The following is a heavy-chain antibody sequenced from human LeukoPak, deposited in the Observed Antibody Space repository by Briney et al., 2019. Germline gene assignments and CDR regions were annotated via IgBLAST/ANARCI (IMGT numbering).Heavy chain of an antibody. Sequence: SVKVSCKASGGTFSSYAISWVRQAPGQGLEWMGGIIPIFGTANYAQKFQGRVTITTDESTSTAYMELSSLRSEDTAVYYCARAYSSGYLSSSLNAPFDPWGQGTLVTVSS. V-gene: IGHV1-69*05. CDR2: IIPIFGTA. J-gene: IGHJ5*02. D-gene: IGHD6-13*01. CDR3: ARAYSSGYLSSSLNAPFDP. CDR1: GGTFSSYA.